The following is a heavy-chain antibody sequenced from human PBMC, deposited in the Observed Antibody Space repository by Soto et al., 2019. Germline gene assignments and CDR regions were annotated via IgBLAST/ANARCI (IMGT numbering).Heavy chain of an antibody. V-gene: IGHV4-61*01. J-gene: IGHJ4*02. D-gene: IGHD2-15*01. Sequence: LTCTVSGGSISTSSYYWSWIRQPPGKGLECIGYIYHTGGTNYNPSLKSRVTISLDTSKNQFSLKLSSVTAADTAVYYCTRSYCSGGSCFYFDYWGQGTLVPVYS. CDR2: IYHTGGT. CDR3: TRSYCSGGSCFYFDY. CDR1: GGSISTSSYY.